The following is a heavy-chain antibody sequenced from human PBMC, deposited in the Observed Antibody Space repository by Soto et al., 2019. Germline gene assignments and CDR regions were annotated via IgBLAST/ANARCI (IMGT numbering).Heavy chain of an antibody. CDR1: GFTFSNAW. J-gene: IGHJ4*02. D-gene: IGHD3-10*01. CDR2: IKSKTDGGTT. Sequence: EVQLVESGGGLVKPGGSLRLSCAASGFTFSNAWMSWVRQAPGKGLEWVDRIKSKTDGGTTDYAAPVKGRFTISRDDSKNTLYLQMNSLKTEDTAVYYCTTDDHYYGSGSYYNGLDYWGQGTLVTVSS. V-gene: IGHV3-15*01. CDR3: TTDDHYYGSGSYYNGLDY.